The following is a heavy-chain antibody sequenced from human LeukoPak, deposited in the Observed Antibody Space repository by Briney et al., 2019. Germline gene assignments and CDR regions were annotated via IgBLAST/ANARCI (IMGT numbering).Heavy chain of an antibody. V-gene: IGHV1-24*01. D-gene: IGHD3-22*01. CDR1: GYTLTELS. CDR2: FDPEDGET. Sequence: ASVKVSCKVSGYTLTELSMHWVRQAPGKGLEWMGGFDPEDGETIYAQKFQGRVTMTEDTSTDTAYMELSSLRSEDTAVYYCALTDSSGYYSALGHWGQGTLVTVSS. CDR3: ALTDSSGYYSALGH. J-gene: IGHJ1*01.